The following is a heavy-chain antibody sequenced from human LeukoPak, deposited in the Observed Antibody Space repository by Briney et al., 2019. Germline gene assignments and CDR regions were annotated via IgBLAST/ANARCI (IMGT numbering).Heavy chain of an antibody. CDR1: GYTFTSYD. D-gene: IGHD6-19*01. CDR2: MNPNSGNT. V-gene: IGHV1-8*03. Sequence: SVNVSCKASGYTFTSYDINWVRQAPGQGLEWMGWMNPNSGNTGYAQKFQGRVTITRNTSISTAYMELSSLRSEDTAVYYCARGRAVAGTGWFDPWGQGTLVTVSS. J-gene: IGHJ5*02. CDR3: ARGRAVAGTGWFDP.